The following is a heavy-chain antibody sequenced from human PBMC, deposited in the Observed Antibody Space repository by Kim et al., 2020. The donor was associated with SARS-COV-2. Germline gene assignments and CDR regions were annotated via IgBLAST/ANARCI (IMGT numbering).Heavy chain of an antibody. CDR3: ARGDSSGESPPMDV. Sequence: SETLSLTCTVSGGSISSGGYYWSWIRQHPGKGLEWIGYIYYSGSTYYNPSLKSRVTISVDTSKNQFSLKLSSVTAADTAVYYCARGDSSGESPPMDVWGQGTTVTVSS. D-gene: IGHD3-10*01. V-gene: IGHV4-31*03. J-gene: IGHJ6*02. CDR1: GGSISSGGYY. CDR2: IYYSGST.